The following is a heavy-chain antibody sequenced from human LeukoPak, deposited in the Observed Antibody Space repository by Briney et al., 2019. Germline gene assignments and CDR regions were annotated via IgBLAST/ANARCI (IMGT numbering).Heavy chain of an antibody. J-gene: IGHJ4*02. Sequence: PSETLSLTCTVSGGSISSSSYYWGWIRQPPGKGLEWIGSVYYSGSTYYNPSLKSRVTISVDTSKNQFSLKLSSVTAADTAVYYCARDLGGRQGYWGQGMLVAVS. CDR2: VYYSGST. D-gene: IGHD1-26*01. CDR3: ARDLGGRQGY. V-gene: IGHV4-39*07. CDR1: GGSISSSSYY.